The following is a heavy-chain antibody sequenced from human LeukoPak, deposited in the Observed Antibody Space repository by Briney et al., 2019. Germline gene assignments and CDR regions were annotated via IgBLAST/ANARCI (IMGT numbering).Heavy chain of an antibody. D-gene: IGHD2-2*01. CDR1: GGSISSGNY. J-gene: IGHJ5*02. V-gene: IGHV4-61*02. CDR3: ARAGPQYCSSTSCYYGEFDP. Sequence: PSQTLSLTCTVSGGSISSGNYWSWIRQPAGKGLEWIGRIYTSGSTNYNPSLKSRVTISVDRSKNQFSLKLSSVTAADTAVYYCARAGPQYCSSTSCYYGEFDPWGQGTLVTVSS. CDR2: IYTSGST.